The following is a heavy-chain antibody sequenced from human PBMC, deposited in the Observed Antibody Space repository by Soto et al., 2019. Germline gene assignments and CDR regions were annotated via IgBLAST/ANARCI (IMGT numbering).Heavy chain of an antibody. D-gene: IGHD1-1*01. J-gene: IGHJ5*02. CDR1: GGSVSSGSYY. V-gene: IGHV4-61*01. CDR3: ARGWVDAQQLDNNGFDP. CDR2: IYYSGST. Sequence: QVQLQESGPGLVKPSETLSLTCTVSGGSVSSGSYYWSWIRQPPGKGLEWIGYIYYSGSTNYNPSLKSRVTISVDTSKNQFSLKLSSVTAADTAVYYCARGWVDAQQLDNNGFDPWGQGTLVTVSS.